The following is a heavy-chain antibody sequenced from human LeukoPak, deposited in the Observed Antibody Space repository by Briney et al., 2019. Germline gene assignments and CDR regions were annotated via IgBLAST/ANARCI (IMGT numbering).Heavy chain of an antibody. D-gene: IGHD3-3*01. V-gene: IGHV3-7*01. CDR1: GFTFSSYW. J-gene: IGHJ4*02. CDR2: IKQDGSEK. CDR3: ARQPFLTIFGVVIGGYFDY. Sequence: PGGSLTLSCAASGFTFSSYWMSWVRQAPGKGLEWVANIKQDGSEKYYVDSVKGRFTISRDNAKNSLYLQMNSLRAEDTAVYYCARQPFLTIFGVVIGGYFDYWGQGTLVTVSS.